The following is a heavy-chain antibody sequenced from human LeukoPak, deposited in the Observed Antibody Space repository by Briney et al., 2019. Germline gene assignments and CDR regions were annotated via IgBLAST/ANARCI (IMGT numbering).Heavy chain of an antibody. J-gene: IGHJ6*04. V-gene: IGHV3-30*18. Sequence: PGGSLRLSCAASGFTFSSYGMHWVRQAPGKGLEWVAVISYDGSNKYYADSVKGRFTISRDNSKNTLYLQMNSLRAEDTAVYYCAKVSYYYGSGSPWEEDVWGKGTTVTVSS. D-gene: IGHD3-10*01. CDR2: ISYDGSNK. CDR1: GFTFSSYG. CDR3: AKVSYYYGSGSPWEEDV.